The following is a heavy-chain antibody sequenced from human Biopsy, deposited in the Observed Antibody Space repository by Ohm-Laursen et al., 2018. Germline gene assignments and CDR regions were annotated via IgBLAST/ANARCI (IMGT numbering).Heavy chain of an antibody. D-gene: IGHD3-10*01. V-gene: IGHV4-34*01. J-gene: IGHJ4*02. CDR3: ASQQATQRWFGEFSPVF. CDR2: ISHTGST. CDR1: NVSFSSFY. Sequence: SETLSLTCAVYNVSFSSFYWSWIRQPPGKGLEWIGEISHTGSTNYNPPLKSRIFMSVDTSRSHFSLKLSSVTAADTAISYRASQQATQRWFGEFSPVFRGQGTLVTVSP.